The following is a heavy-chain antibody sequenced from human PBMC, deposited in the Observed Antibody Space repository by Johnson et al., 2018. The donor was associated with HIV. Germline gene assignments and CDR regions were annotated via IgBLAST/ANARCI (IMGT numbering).Heavy chain of an antibody. CDR3: ARALEGDAFDI. D-gene: IGHD5-24*01. Sequence: EQLVESGGDLVQPGRSLRLSCTASGFIFGDYAMTWFHQASGKGLEWVGRIRSKANSYATAYAASVKGRFTISRDNSKNTLYLQMNSLRAEDTAVYYCARALEGDAFDIWGQGTMVTVSS. CDR1: GFIFGDYA. J-gene: IGHJ3*02. CDR2: IRSKANSYAT. V-gene: IGHV3-73*01.